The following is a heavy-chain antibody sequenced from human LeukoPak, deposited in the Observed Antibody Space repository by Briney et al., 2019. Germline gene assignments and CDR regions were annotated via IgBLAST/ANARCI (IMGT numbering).Heavy chain of an antibody. D-gene: IGHD5-18*01. Sequence: GGSLRLSCAASGFTFSSYWMSWVRQAPGKGLEWVANIKQDGSEKYYVDFVKGRFTNSRDNAKNSLYLQMNSLRAEDTAVYYCARLTAMVAYFDYWGQGTLVTVSS. CDR2: IKQDGSEK. V-gene: IGHV3-7*01. CDR3: ARLTAMVAYFDY. CDR1: GFTFSSYW. J-gene: IGHJ4*02.